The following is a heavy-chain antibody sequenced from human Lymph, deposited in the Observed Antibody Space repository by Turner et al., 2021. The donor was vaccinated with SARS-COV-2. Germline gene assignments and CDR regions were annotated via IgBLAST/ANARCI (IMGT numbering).Heavy chain of an antibody. CDR3: ARDSSGSGTLDY. J-gene: IGHJ4*02. V-gene: IGHV3-30-3*01. CDR1: GFTFNNYP. D-gene: IGHD3-10*01. Sequence: QVQLVKSGGGVVQPGRSLRLSCAASGFTFNNYPMHWVRQAPGKGLEWVAVISYDGSNKYYADSVKGRFTISRDNSKNTLYLQMNSLRAEDTAVYYCARDSSGSGTLDYWGQGTLVTVSS. CDR2: ISYDGSNK.